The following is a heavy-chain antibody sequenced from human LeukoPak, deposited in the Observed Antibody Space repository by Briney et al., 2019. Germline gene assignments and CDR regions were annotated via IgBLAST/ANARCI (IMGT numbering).Heavy chain of an antibody. J-gene: IGHJ4*02. CDR1: GFTFTSYA. D-gene: IGHD1-14*01. Sequence: AGSRTLSCPPFGFTFTSYAMCWIRQAPGKGLEWVSGIDGSVGTTYYADSVKGRFTISRDTSRNTRFLQMNSLRAEDTGVYYCAKVRQAETTRTNFDDWGQGTLVTVSS. CDR2: IDGSVGTT. V-gene: IGHV3-23*01. CDR3: AKVRQAETTRTNFDD.